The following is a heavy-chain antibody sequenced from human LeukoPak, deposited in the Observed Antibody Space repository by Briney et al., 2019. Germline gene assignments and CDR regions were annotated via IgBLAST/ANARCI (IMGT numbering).Heavy chain of an antibody. CDR1: GFTISSNY. Sequence: PGGSLRLSRAASGFTISSNYMSWVRQAPGEGLEWVSVIYSGGSTYYADSVKGRFTISRDNAKNSLYLQMNSLRDEDTAVYYCARDLLQLWLSYWGQGTLVTVSS. D-gene: IGHD5-18*01. CDR3: ARDLLQLWLSY. J-gene: IGHJ4*02. CDR2: IYSGGST. V-gene: IGHV3-53*01.